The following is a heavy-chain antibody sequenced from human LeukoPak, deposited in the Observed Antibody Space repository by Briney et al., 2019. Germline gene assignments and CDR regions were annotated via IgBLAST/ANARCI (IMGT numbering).Heavy chain of an antibody. J-gene: IGHJ6*03. CDR2: INPNSGGT. D-gene: IGHD2-8*01. Sequence: GASVKVSCKASGYTFTGYYMHWVRQAPGQGLEWRGWINPNSGGTNYAQKFQGRVTMTSDTSISTAYMELSRLRSDDTAVYYCARGGDIVLMVSGFPYMDVWGKGTSVTVSS. CDR3: ARGGDIVLMVSGFPYMDV. CDR1: GYTFTGYY. V-gene: IGHV1-2*02.